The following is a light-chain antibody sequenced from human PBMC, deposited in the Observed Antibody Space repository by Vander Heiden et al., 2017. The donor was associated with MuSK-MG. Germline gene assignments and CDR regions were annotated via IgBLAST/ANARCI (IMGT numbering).Light chain of an antibody. Sequence: EIVTTPSPATLSVSRGERATLSCRASQSLSSNLAWYQQKPGHAPRILIYGTSTRATGIPARFSGSGSGTEFTLPISSLQSEDFAVYYCQQYNNWPLLTFGGGTKVEIK. CDR2: GTS. V-gene: IGKV3-15*01. J-gene: IGKJ4*01. CDR1: QSLSSN. CDR3: QQYNNWPLLT.